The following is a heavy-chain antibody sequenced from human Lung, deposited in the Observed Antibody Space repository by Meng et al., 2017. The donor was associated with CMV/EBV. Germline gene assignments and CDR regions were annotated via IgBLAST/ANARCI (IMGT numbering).Heavy chain of an antibody. D-gene: IGHD2-2*01. CDR3: AINIVVVTAADFHYYYYGMDV. Sequence: SVKVSCKASGCAFSSYTISWVRQAPGQGLEWMGRIIPILGIANYAQKFQGRVTITADKSTSTAYMELSSLRSEDTAVYYCAINIVVVTAADFHYYYYGMDVWGQGTXVTVSS. V-gene: IGHV1-69*02. CDR2: IIPILGIA. CDR1: GCAFSSYT. J-gene: IGHJ6*02.